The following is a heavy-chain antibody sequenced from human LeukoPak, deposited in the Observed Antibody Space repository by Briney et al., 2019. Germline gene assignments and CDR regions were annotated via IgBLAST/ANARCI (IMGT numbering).Heavy chain of an antibody. CDR3: ARGSTPRYYYYMDV. J-gene: IGHJ6*03. CDR2: IYHSGST. V-gene: IGHV4-4*02. Sequence: VSLRLSCAASGFTFSSYAMHWVRQPPGKGLEWIGEIYHSGSTNYNPSLKSRITISVDKSKNQFSLNLSSVTAADTAVYYCARGSTPRYYYYMDVWGKGTTVTVSS. D-gene: IGHD2-2*01. CDR1: GFTFSSYA.